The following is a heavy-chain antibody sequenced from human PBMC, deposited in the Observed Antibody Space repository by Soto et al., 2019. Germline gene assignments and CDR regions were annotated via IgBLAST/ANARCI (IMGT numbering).Heavy chain of an antibody. D-gene: IGHD3-9*01. V-gene: IGHV1-69*01. J-gene: IGHJ4*02. CDR3: ARGVNFDWLFVFDY. CDR1: GGIFSSYT. Sequence: VQLVQSGAEVKKPGSSVKVSCKASGGIFSSYTISWVRQAPGQGLEWMGGIIPISGTANYAQKFQGSVTITADESTNTAYMELSSLRSDDTAVYYCARGVNFDWLFVFDYWGQGTLVTVSS. CDR2: IIPISGTA.